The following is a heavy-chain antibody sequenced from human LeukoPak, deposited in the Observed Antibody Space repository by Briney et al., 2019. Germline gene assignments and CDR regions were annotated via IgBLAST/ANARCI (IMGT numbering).Heavy chain of an antibody. D-gene: IGHD5-12*01. CDR3: ARQYSGYDPFDY. V-gene: IGHV4-39*01. CDR1: GGSISSSSYY. CDR2: IYYSGGT. Sequence: SETLSLTCTVSGGSISSSSYYWGWIRQPPGKGLEWIGSIYYSGGTYYNPSLKSRVTISVDTSKNQFSLKLSSVTAADTAVYYCARQYSGYDPFDYWGQGTLVTVSS. J-gene: IGHJ4*02.